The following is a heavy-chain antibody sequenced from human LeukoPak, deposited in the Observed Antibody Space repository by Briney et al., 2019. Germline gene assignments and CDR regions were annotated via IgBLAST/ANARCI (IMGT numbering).Heavy chain of an antibody. D-gene: IGHD3-3*01. CDR3: ARDGVLRFLEWSDYYYYMDV. CDR1: GFTFSSYG. CDR2: ISYDGSNK. J-gene: IGHJ6*03. Sequence: PGGSLRLSCAASGFTFSSYGMHWVRQAPGKGLEWVAVISYDGSNKYYADSVKGRFTISRDNSKNTLYLQMNSLRAEDTAVYYCARDGVLRFLEWSDYYYYMDVWGKGTTVTVSS. V-gene: IGHV3-30*03.